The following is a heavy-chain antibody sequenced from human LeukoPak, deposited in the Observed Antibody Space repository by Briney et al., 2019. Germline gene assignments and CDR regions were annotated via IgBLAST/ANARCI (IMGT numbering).Heavy chain of an antibody. V-gene: IGHV4-34*01. Sequence: SETLSLTCAVYGGSFSGYYWSWIRQPPGKGLEWIGEINHSGSTNYNPSLKSRVTISVDTSKNQFSLKLSSVTAADTAVYYCASMYGGWSHNWFDPRGQGTLVTVSS. CDR3: ASMYGGWSHNWFDP. CDR1: GGSFSGYY. CDR2: INHSGST. D-gene: IGHD6-19*01. J-gene: IGHJ5*02.